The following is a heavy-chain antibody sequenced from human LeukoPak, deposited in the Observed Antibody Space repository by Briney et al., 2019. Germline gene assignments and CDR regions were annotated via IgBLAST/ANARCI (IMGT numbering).Heavy chain of an antibody. Sequence: GSLRLSCAASGFTFSSYSMNWVRQAPGKGLEWVSYISSSSSTIYYADSVKGRFTISRDNAKNSLYLQMNSLRAEDTAVYYCARDGSLRFLNWFDPWGQGTLVTVSS. CDR2: ISSSSSTI. V-gene: IGHV3-48*01. J-gene: IGHJ5*02. CDR1: GFTFSSYS. D-gene: IGHD3-3*01. CDR3: ARDGSLRFLNWFDP.